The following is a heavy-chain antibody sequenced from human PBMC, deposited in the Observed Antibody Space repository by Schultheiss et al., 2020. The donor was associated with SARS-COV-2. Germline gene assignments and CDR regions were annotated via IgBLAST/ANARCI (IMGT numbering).Heavy chain of an antibody. CDR2: IYHSGST. CDR3: ARGLITGTPFFDY. Sequence: SQTLSLTCTVSGGSISSYYWSWIRQPAGKGLEWIGEIYHSGSTNYNPSLKSRVTISVDKSKNQFSLKLSSVTAADTAVYYCARGLITGTPFFDYWGQGTLVTVSS. CDR1: GGSISSYY. J-gene: IGHJ4*02. D-gene: IGHD1-20*01. V-gene: IGHV4-59*12.